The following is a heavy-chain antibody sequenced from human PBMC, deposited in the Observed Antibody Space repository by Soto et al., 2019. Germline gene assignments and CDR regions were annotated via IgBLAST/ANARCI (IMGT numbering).Heavy chain of an antibody. V-gene: IGHV4-30-4*01. CDR3: ARKTEMATITNAFDI. CDR1: GGSISSGDYY. J-gene: IGHJ3*02. Sequence: QVQLQESGPGLVKPSQTLSLTCTVSGGSISSGDYYWRWLRQPPGKGLEWIGYIYYSGSTYYNPSLKSRVTISVDTSKNQFSLKLSSVTAADTAVYYCARKTEMATITNAFDIWGQGTMVTVSS. CDR2: IYYSGST. D-gene: IGHD5-12*01.